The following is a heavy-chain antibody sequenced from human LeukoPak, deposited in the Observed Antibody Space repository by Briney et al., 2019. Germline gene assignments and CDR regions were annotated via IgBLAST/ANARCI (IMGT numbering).Heavy chain of an antibody. CDR2: INQSGDT. V-gene: IGHV4-34*01. Sequence: SEALSLTCAVYGGSFSDYDWSWIRQPPGKGLEWIGEINQSGDTNCDPSLKSRVTMSIDTSKSQFSLNLRSVTAADTAVYYCARYVPVRTGTTRASFDYWGQGTLVTVSS. D-gene: IGHD1-1*01. J-gene: IGHJ4*02. CDR1: GGSFSDYD. CDR3: ARYVPVRTGTTRASFDY.